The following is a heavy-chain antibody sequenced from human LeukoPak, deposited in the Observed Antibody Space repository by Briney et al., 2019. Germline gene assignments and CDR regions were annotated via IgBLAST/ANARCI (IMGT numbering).Heavy chain of an antibody. V-gene: IGHV1-18*01. J-gene: IGHJ4*02. D-gene: IGHD6-19*01. CDR3: ARGGSSGWKTPNDDY. Sequence: ASVKVSCKASGYTFSSYGISWVRQAPGQGLEWMGWSSAYNGNTNYGQKLQGRVTMTTDTSTSTAYMELRSLKSDDTAVYDCARGGSSGWKTPNDDYWGQGTLVTVSS. CDR1: GYTFSSYG. CDR2: SSAYNGNT.